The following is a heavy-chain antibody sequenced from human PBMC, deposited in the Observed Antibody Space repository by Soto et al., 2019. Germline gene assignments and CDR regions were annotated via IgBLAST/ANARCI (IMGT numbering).Heavy chain of an antibody. J-gene: IGHJ3*01. CDR3: ARLPGVRGVFDGFNV. D-gene: IGHD3-10*01. Sequence: GESLKISCKGSGYSFTSYWIGWVRQMPGKGLEWMGIIYPGDSDTRYSPSFHGQVTISADKSISTAYLQWSSLKASDTAMYFCARLPGVRGVFDGFNVWGQGTMVTVSS. CDR2: IYPGDSDT. CDR1: GYSFTSYW. V-gene: IGHV5-51*01.